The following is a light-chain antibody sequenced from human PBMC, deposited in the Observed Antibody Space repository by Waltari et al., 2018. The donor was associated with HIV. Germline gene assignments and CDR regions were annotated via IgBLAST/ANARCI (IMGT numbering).Light chain of an antibody. CDR1: QSLGIW. V-gene: IGKV1-5*03. CDR3: QESLTFT. CDR2: KTS. J-gene: IGKJ3*01. Sequence: DIQVTQSPSTLSASAGDSVTITFRASQSLGIWLAWYQQKPGKAPKLLIYKTSTLEIGVPSRVSGSRSGTEFTLTINSLEPDDFATYYCQESLTFTVGPGTKVDL.